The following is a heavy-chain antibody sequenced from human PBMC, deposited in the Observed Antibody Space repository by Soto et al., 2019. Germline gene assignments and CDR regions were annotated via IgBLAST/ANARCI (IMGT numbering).Heavy chain of an antibody. CDR3: AKPGSMDQLLGPGFDY. D-gene: IGHD2-2*01. Sequence: EVQLLESGGGLVLPGGSLRLSCVASGFPFNNYAMNWVRQAPGKGLEWVSAISGTGGTTYYADSVKGRFTISRDNSKSTLYLRMNTLRAEDTAVYYCAKPGSMDQLLGPGFDYWGQGTLVTVSS. CDR2: ISGTGGTT. J-gene: IGHJ4*02. CDR1: GFPFNNYA. V-gene: IGHV3-23*01.